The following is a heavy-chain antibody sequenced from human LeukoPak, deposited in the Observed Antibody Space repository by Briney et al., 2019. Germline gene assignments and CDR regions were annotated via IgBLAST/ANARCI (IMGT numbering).Heavy chain of an antibody. V-gene: IGHV3-21*01. CDR3: ARSPVDCSSTSCYGEGDFDY. J-gene: IGHJ4*02. D-gene: IGHD2-2*01. Sequence: GGSLRLSCAASGFTFSSYWIHWVRQAPGKGLEWVSSISSSSSYIYYADSVKGRFTISRDNAKNSLYLQMNSLRAEDTAVYYCARSPVDCSSTSCYGEGDFDYWGQGTLVTVSS. CDR1: GFTFSSYW. CDR2: ISSSSSYI.